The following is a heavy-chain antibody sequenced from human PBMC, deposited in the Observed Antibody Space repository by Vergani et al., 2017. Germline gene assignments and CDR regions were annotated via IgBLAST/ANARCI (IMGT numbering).Heavy chain of an antibody. V-gene: IGHV1-69*11. Sequence: QVQLVQSGAEVKKPGSSVKVSCKASGGTFSSYAISWVRQAPGQGLEWMGRIIPILGTANYAQKFQGRVTITADESTSTDYMELSSLRSEDTAVYYCATTDPSGYDGDYWGQGTLVTVSS. CDR3: ATTDPSGYDGDY. D-gene: IGHD5-12*01. CDR1: GGTFSSYA. CDR2: IIPILGTA. J-gene: IGHJ4*02.